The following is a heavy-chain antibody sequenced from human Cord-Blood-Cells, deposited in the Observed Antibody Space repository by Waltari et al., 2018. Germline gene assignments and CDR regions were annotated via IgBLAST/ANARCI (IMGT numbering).Heavy chain of an antibody. Sequence: QVQLVQSGAEVKKPGASVKVSCKVSGYTLTELSMHWVRQAPGKGLEWMGGFDPEDGETIYAQNFQGRVTMTEDTSTDTAYMELSSLRSEDTAVYYCATAYDSSGYYYIRDAFDIWGQGTMVTVSS. J-gene: IGHJ3*02. D-gene: IGHD3-22*01. CDR3: ATAYDSSGYYYIRDAFDI. V-gene: IGHV1-24*01. CDR1: GYTLTELS. CDR2: FDPEDGET.